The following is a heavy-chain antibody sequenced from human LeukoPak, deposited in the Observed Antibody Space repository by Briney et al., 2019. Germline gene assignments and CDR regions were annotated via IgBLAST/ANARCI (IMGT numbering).Heavy chain of an antibody. CDR3: ARGRSFGVVIRSLPLDI. D-gene: IGHD3-3*01. J-gene: IGHJ3*02. CDR1: GGSFSGYY. Sequence: SETLSLTCAVYGGSFSGYYWSWIRQPPGKGLEWIGEINHSGSTNYNPSLKSRVTISVDTSKNQFSLKLSSVTAADTAVYYCARGRSFGVVIRSLPLDIWGQGTMVTVTS. V-gene: IGHV4-34*01. CDR2: INHSGST.